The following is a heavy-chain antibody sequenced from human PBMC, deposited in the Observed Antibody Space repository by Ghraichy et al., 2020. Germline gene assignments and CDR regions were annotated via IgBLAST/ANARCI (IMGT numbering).Heavy chain of an antibody. CDR1: GFTFSSYW. J-gene: IGHJ4*02. V-gene: IGHV3-74*01. D-gene: IGHD3-10*01. Sequence: GGSLRLSCAASGFTFSSYWMHWVRQAPGKGLVWVSRINDDGSSTIYADSVKGRFTISRDNAKNTLYLQMNSLRTEDTAVYYCARVRGDMGGADDYWGQGTLVTVSS. CDR2: INDDGSST. CDR3: ARVRGDMGGADDY.